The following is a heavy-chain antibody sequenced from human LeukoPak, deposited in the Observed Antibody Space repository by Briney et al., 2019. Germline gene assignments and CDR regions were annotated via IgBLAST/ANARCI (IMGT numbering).Heavy chain of an antibody. Sequence: PSQTLSLTCTVSGGSISSGSYYWSWIRQPAGKGLEWIGRIYTSGSTNYNPSLKSRVTISVDTSKNQFSLKLSSVTAADTAVYYCARDRYDFWSGYRWGYYMDVWGKGTTVTVSS. J-gene: IGHJ6*03. CDR2: IYTSGST. D-gene: IGHD3-3*01. CDR3: ARDRYDFWSGYRWGYYMDV. CDR1: GGSISSGSYY. V-gene: IGHV4-61*02.